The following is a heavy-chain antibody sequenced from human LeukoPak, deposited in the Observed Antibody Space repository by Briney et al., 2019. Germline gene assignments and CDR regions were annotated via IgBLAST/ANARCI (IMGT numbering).Heavy chain of an antibody. CDR2: IYTSGST. J-gene: IGHJ4*02. V-gene: IGHV4-4*09. CDR3: ARQKNSGSYYSFDY. CDR1: GGSISSYY. Sequence: PSETLSLTCTVSGGSISSYYWSWIRQPPGKGLEWIGYIYTSGSTNYNPSLKSRVTISVDTSKNQFSLKLSSVTAADTAVYYCARQKNSGSYYSFDYWGQGTLVTVSS. D-gene: IGHD1-26*01.